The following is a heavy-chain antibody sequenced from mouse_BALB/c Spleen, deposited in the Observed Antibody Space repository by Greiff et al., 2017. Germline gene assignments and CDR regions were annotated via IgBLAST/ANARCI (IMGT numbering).Heavy chain of an antibody. CDR3: ARAYDGYYAWFAY. CDR1: GFSLTGYG. CDR2: IWGDGST. Sequence: VQLQQSGPGLVAPSQSLSITCTVSGFSLTGYGVNWVRQPPGKGLEWLGMIWGDGSTDYNSALKSRLSISKDNSKSQVFLKMNSLQTDDTARYYCARAYDGYYAWFAYWGQETLVTVSA. V-gene: IGHV2-6-7*01. J-gene: IGHJ3*01. D-gene: IGHD2-3*01.